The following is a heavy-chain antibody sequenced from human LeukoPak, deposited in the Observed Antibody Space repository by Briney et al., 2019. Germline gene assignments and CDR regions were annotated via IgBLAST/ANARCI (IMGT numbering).Heavy chain of an antibody. CDR2: IDPSDSVT. J-gene: IGHJ5*02. CDR3: ARLPLDNWNGVS. D-gene: IGHD1-1*01. Sequence: PGASLQISFQGSGYSFTSYWIIWVRPMPGKGLEWMGRIDPSDSVTNYSPSFQGHVTFSVDKSISTAYLQWSSLKASDTALYYCARLPLDNWNGVSWGQGTLVTVSS. CDR1: GYSFTSYW. V-gene: IGHV5-10-1*01.